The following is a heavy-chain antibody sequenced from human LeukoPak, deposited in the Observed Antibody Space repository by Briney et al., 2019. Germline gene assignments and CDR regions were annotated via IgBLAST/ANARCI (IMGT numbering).Heavy chain of an antibody. CDR3: ARHSLPGHGGSYYKRSYYYGMDV. Sequence: ASVKVSSKASGYTFTSYGISWVRQAPGQGLEWMGWISAYNGNTNYAQKLQGRVTMTTDTSTSTAYMELRSLRSDDTAVYYCARHSLPGHGGSYYKRSYYYGMDVWGQGTTVTVSS. J-gene: IGHJ6*02. CDR2: ISAYNGNT. V-gene: IGHV1-18*01. CDR1: GYTFTSYG. D-gene: IGHD1-26*01.